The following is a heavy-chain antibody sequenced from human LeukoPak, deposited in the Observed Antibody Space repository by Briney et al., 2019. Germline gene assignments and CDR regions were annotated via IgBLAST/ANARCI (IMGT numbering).Heavy chain of an antibody. CDR1: GGSISSYY. Sequence: SETLSLTCTVSGGSISSYYWSWIRQPPGKGLEWIGYIYYSGSTYYNPSLKSRVTISVDTSKNQFSLKLTSVTAADTAVYSCARVAPGHVNDWYFDLWGRGTLVTVSS. V-gene: IGHV4-59*12. J-gene: IGHJ2*01. D-gene: IGHD7-27*01. CDR3: ARVAPGHVNDWYFDL. CDR2: IYYSGST.